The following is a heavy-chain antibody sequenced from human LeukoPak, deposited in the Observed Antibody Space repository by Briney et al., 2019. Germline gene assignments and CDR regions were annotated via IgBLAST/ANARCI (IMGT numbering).Heavy chain of an antibody. D-gene: IGHD3-22*01. CDR2: ISGSGGST. CDR3: ANTRYYYDSSGYNTECYFDY. CDR1: GFTFSSYA. Sequence: PGGSLRLSCAASGFTFSSYAMSWVRQAPGKGLEWVSAISGSGGSTYYADSVKGRFTISRDNSKNTLYLQMNSLRAEDTAVYYCANTRYYYDSSGYNTECYFDYWGQGTLVTVSS. J-gene: IGHJ4*02. V-gene: IGHV3-23*01.